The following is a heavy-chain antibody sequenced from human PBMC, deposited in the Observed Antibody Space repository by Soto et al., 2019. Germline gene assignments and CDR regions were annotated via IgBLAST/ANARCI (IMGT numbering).Heavy chain of an antibody. CDR1: GGSISSGGYY. D-gene: IGHD3-16*02. J-gene: IGHJ5*02. CDR3: ARDINGGYSWFDP. V-gene: IGHV4-31*03. CDR2: IYYSGST. Sequence: QVQLQESGPGLVKPSQTLSLTCTVSGGSISSGGYYWSWIRQYPGKGLEWIGYIYYSGSTYYNPSLKSRVTISVDTSKNQFSLKLSSVTAADTAVYYCARDINGGYSWFDPWGQGTLVTVSS.